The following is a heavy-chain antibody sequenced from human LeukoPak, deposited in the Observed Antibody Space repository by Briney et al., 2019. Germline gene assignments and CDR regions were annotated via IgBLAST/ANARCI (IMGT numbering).Heavy chain of an antibody. D-gene: IGHD6-6*01. J-gene: IGHJ4*02. CDR2: IYYGGSA. CDR3: ARLGVAPAEYIDY. V-gene: IGHV4-39*01. CDR1: GVSVSSSSFY. Sequence: KSAETLSLTCTVSGVSVSSSSFYWGWIRQPPGKGLEWIGNIYYGGSAYYNSSLKSRLTISVDTSKNQFSLRLTSVTAADTAVYYCARLGVAPAEYIDYWGQGTLVTVS.